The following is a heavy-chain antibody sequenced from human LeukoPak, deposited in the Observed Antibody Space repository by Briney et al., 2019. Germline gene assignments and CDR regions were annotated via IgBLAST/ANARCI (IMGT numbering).Heavy chain of an antibody. CDR3: ARSTLRFLEWDESYYYMDV. CDR1: GFTFSSYW. J-gene: IGHJ6*03. Sequence: GGSLRLSCAASGFTFSSYWMSWVRQAPGKGLEWVANIKQDGREKYYVDSVTGRFTISRDNAKNSLYLQMNSLRAEDTAVYYCARSTLRFLEWDESYYYMDVWGKGTTVTVSS. V-gene: IGHV3-7*01. CDR2: IKQDGREK. D-gene: IGHD3-3*01.